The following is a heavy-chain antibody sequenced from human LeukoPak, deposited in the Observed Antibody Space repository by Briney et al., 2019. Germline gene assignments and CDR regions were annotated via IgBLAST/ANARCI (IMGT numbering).Heavy chain of an antibody. J-gene: IGHJ4*02. Sequence: SVQVSCQASGGTFSSYATSWVGQAPGQGLEWMGRIIPILGIANYAQKFQGRVTITADKSTSTAYMELSSLRSEDTAVYYCARGDYYDSSGYYYWGQGTLVTVSS. CDR3: ARGDYYDSSGYYY. CDR2: IIPILGIA. D-gene: IGHD3-22*01. V-gene: IGHV1-69*04. CDR1: GGTFSSYA.